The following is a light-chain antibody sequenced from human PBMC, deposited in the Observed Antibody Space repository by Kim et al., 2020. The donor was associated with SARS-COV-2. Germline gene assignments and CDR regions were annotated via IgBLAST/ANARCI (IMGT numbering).Light chain of an antibody. CDR2: GKN. V-gene: IGLV3-19*01. Sequence: ALGQTVRNTCPGDSLRSYYASWYQQKPGQAPVLVIYGKNNRPSGIPDRFSGSSSGNTASLTITGAQAEDEADYYCNSRDSSGNHYVFGTGTKVTVL. CDR3: NSRDSSGNHYV. CDR1: SLRSYY. J-gene: IGLJ1*01.